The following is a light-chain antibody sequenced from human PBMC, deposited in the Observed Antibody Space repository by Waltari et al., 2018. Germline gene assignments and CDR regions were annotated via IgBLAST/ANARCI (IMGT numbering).Light chain of an antibody. Sequence: SALTPPASVSGSPGPPITISCTGTSSDAGSYNLASWYQQYPGHAPKLMIYEGTTRPSGVSNRFSGSKSGNTASLTISGLRAEDEADYYCCSYAGSSTYVVFGGGNKLTVL. CDR2: EGT. V-gene: IGLV2-23*01. J-gene: IGLJ2*01. CDR1: SSDAGSYNL. CDR3: CSYAGSSTYVV.